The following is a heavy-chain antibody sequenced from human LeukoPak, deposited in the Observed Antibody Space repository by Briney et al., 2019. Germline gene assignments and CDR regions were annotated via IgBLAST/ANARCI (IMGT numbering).Heavy chain of an antibody. Sequence: SGGSLRLSCAASGFTFSSYEMNWVRQAPGKGLEWVSYISSSGSTIYYADSVKGRFTISRDNAKNSLYLQMNSLRAEDTAVYYCARYSGSYYRPDAFDIWGQGTMVTVSS. CDR3: ARYSGSYYRPDAFDI. V-gene: IGHV3-48*03. J-gene: IGHJ3*02. D-gene: IGHD1-26*01. CDR1: GFTFSSYE. CDR2: ISSSGSTI.